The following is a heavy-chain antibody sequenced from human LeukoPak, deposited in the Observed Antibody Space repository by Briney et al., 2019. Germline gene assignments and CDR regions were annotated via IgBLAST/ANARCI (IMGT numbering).Heavy chain of an antibody. CDR1: GFSVSNSY. CDR2: IYGSASA. J-gene: IGHJ3*02. V-gene: IGHV3-66*01. Sequence: PGGSLRLSCAASGFSVSNSYMNWVRQAPGKGPEWVSIIYGSASAYYADSVKDRFTISRDTSMNTVYLQMNSLRAEDTTIYYCVKERSFDIWGQGTMVTVSS. CDR3: VKERSFDI.